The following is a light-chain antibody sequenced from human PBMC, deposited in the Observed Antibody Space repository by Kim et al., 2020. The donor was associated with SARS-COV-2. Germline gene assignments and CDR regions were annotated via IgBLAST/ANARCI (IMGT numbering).Light chain of an antibody. CDR3: MQALRVPLT. CDR1: QSLLHSSGYTY. CDR2: LGS. J-gene: IGKJ4*02. V-gene: IGKV2-28*01. Sequence: DIVMTQSPLSLPVTPGEPASISCRSSQSLLHSSGYTYLHWYLQKPGQSPQLLIYLGSNRASGVPDRFSGSGSGTDFTLKIGRVEAEDVGVYYCMQALRVPLTFGGGTKVDIK.